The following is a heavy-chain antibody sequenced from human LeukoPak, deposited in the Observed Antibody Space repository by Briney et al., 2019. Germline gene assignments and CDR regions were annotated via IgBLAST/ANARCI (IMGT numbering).Heavy chain of an antibody. D-gene: IGHD3-22*01. J-gene: IGHJ4*02. V-gene: IGHV4-4*07. CDR1: GGSISSYY. Sequence: SETLSLTCTVSGGSISSYYWSWIRQPAGKGLEWIGRIYTSGSTNYNPSLKSRVTISVDTSKNHFSLRLSSVTAADTAVYYCARYYSDAKFDYWGQGTLVTVSS. CDR3: ARYYSDAKFDY. CDR2: IYTSGST.